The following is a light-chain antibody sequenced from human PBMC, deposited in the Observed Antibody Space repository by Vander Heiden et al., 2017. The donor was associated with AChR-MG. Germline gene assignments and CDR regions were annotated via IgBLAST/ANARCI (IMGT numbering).Light chain of an antibody. CDR3: AAWDDSLSVVV. Sequence: QSVLTQPPSASGTPGQRVTLSCSGSSANLGSHHVYWYQQLTGTAPKLHIYRNKQRPSGVPDRFSVSKSGTSASLAIRGLRSEDEADDYCAAWDDSLSVVVFGGGTKLTVL. CDR2: RNK. CDR1: SANLGSHH. J-gene: IGLJ2*01. V-gene: IGLV1-47*01.